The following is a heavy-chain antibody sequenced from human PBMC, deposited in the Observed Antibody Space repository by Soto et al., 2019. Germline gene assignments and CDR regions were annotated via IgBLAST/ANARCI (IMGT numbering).Heavy chain of an antibody. CDR2: IYWDDAR. Sequence: QMTLKESGPTLVKPTQTLTLTCNSSGFSLTTSGVGVGWIRQPPGEALEWIALIYWDDARRYSPSLKSRLIITRDTSKDQVLLTITNLDPSDTATYYCSRWGHYFVSGTVFAGMDVWGQGTTVTVSS. D-gene: IGHD3-10*01. J-gene: IGHJ6*02. CDR3: SRWGHYFVSGTVFAGMDV. CDR1: GFSLTTSGVG. V-gene: IGHV2-5*02.